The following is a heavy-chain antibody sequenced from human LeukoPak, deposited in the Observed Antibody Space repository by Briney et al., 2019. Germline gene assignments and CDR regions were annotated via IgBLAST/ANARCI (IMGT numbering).Heavy chain of an antibody. CDR1: GFSVSNNY. CDR3: ARNDSGLVD. V-gene: IGHV3-66*01. CDR2: IYSGGST. J-gene: IGHJ4*02. D-gene: IGHD4-17*01. Sequence: GGSSRLSCAASGFSVSNNYMSWVRQAPGKGLEWVSVIYSGGSTFYADSVKGRFTISRDNSKNSLYLQMNSLRAEDTAVYYCARNDSGLVDWGQGTLVTVSS.